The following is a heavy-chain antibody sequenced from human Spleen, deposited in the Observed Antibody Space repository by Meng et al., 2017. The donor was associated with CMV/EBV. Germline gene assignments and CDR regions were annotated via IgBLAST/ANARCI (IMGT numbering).Heavy chain of an antibody. J-gene: IGHJ5*02. CDR3: ARDLRDPDNWFDP. Sequence: KASGYTFTGYYMHWVRQAPGQGLEWMGWINPNSGGTNYAQKFQGRVTMTRDTSISTAYMELSRPRSDDTAVYYCARDLRDPDNWFDPWGQGTLVTVSS. CDR2: INPNSGGT. CDR1: GYTFTGYY. V-gene: IGHV1-2*02.